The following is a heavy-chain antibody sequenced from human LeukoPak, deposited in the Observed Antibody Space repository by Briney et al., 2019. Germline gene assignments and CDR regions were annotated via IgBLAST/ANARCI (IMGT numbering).Heavy chain of an antibody. V-gene: IGHV1-8*03. J-gene: IGHJ4*02. Sequence: ASVKVSCKASGYTFTSYDINWVRQATGQGLEWMGWMNPNSGNTGYAQKFQGRVTITRNTSISTAYMELSSLRSDDTAVYYCARSIAAAGRHDYWGQGTLVTVSS. CDR2: MNPNSGNT. CDR1: GYTFTSYD. CDR3: ARSIAAAGRHDY. D-gene: IGHD6-13*01.